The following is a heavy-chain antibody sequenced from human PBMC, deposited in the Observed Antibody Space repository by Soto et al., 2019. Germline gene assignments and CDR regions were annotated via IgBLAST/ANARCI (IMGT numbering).Heavy chain of an antibody. Sequence: SETLSLTCTVSGGSISSRSYYWGWIRQPPGKGLEWIGSIYYSGNAYYNPSLKSRVAVSVDTSRNQFSLKVTSVTATDTAVYYCARHKDTSSRYLLPDFWGQGTLVTVSS. CDR3: ARHKDTSSRYLLPDF. CDR1: GGSISSRSYY. D-gene: IGHD6-13*01. V-gene: IGHV4-39*01. CDR2: IYYSGNA. J-gene: IGHJ4*02.